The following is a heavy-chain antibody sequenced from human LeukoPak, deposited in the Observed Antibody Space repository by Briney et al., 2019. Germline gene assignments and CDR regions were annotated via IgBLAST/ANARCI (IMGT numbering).Heavy chain of an antibody. CDR3: AKDRVGARYYFDY. D-gene: IGHD1-26*01. V-gene: IGHV3-23*01. Sequence: PGGSLRLSXAASGFTFRSYAMSWVRQAPGKGLEWVSAISGSGGSAYYADSVKGRFTISRDNSKNTLYLQMNSLRAEVTAVYYCAKDRVGARYYFDYWGQGTLVTVSS. CDR2: ISGSGGSA. CDR1: GFTFRSYA. J-gene: IGHJ4*02.